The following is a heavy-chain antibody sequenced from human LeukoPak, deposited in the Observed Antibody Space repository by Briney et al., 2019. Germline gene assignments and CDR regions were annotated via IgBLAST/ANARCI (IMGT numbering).Heavy chain of an antibody. V-gene: IGHV4-59*01. CDR3: ARAYSSSWYEFGY. D-gene: IGHD6-13*01. CDR2: IYYSGST. Sequence: SETLSLTCTVSGGSISSYYWSWIRQPPGKGLEWIGYIYYSGSTNYNPSLKSRVIISVDTSKNQFSLKLSSVTAADTAVYYCARAYSSSWYEFGYWGQGTLVTVSS. CDR1: GGSISSYY. J-gene: IGHJ4*02.